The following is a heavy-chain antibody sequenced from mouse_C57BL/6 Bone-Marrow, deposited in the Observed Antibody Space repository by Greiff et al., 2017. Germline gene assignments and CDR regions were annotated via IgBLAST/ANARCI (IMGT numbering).Heavy chain of an antibody. D-gene: IGHD1-1*01. CDR1: GYTFTSYG. J-gene: IGHJ2*01. CDR3: ARGGYFYNGSTYFDY. V-gene: IGHV1-58*01. Sequence: VQLKESGAELVRPGSSVKMSCKTSGYTFTSYGINWVKQRPGPGLEWIGYIYIGNGYTEYNEKFKGKATLTSDTSSSTAYMQLSSLTAGDSAIYFCARGGYFYNGSTYFDYWGQGTTLTVSS. CDR2: IYIGNGYT.